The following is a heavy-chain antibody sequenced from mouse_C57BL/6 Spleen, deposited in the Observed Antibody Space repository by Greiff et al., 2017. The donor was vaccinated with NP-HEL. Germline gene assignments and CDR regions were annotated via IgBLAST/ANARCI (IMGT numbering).Heavy chain of an antibody. D-gene: IGHD2-4*01. CDR3: ARIPDDDYDEAWFAY. V-gene: IGHV2-9-1*01. CDR1: GFSLTSYA. J-gene: IGHJ3*01. Sequence: VQLQQSGPGLVAPSQSLSITCTVSGFSLTSYAISWVRQPPGKGLEWLGVIWTGGGTNYNSALKSRLSISKDNSKSQVFLKMNSLQTDDTARYYCARIPDDDYDEAWFAYWGQGTLVTVSA. CDR2: IWTGGGT.